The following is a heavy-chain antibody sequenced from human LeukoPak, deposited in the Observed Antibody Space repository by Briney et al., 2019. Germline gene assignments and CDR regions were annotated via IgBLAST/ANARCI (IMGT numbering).Heavy chain of an antibody. J-gene: IGHJ6*02. D-gene: IGHD3-22*01. Sequence: PGASVKVSCKASGYTFTSYGISWVRQAPGQGLEWMGWITTYNGNTNYAQNIQGRVTMTTDTSTSTAYMELRSLRSDDTAVYYCARVGSSGSYYYYYGMDVWGQGTTVTVSS. CDR1: GYTFTSYG. CDR3: ARVGSSGSYYYYYGMDV. V-gene: IGHV1-18*01. CDR2: ITTYNGNT.